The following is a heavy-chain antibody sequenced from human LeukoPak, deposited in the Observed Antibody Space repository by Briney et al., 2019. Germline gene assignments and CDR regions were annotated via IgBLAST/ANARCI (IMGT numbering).Heavy chain of an antibody. Sequence: GGSLRLSCGASGFTFRNAWMNWVRQAPGKGLEWVGRIKNKIASGTTDYAAPVKGRFTISRDDSKNTLFLQMNSLKTEDTAMYYCTTNDSFDIWGQGTMVTVSS. J-gene: IGHJ3*02. V-gene: IGHV3-15*01. D-gene: IGHD2-21*02. CDR3: TTNDSFDI. CDR2: IKNKIASGTT. CDR1: GFTFRNAW.